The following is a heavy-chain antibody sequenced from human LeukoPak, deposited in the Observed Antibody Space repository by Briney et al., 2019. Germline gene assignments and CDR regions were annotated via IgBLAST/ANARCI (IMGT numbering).Heavy chain of an antibody. D-gene: IGHD2-21*02. J-gene: IGHJ4*02. Sequence: QAGGSLRLSCAASGFTFDDYAMHWVRQAPGKGLEWVSGISWNSGSIGYADSVKGRFTISRDNAKNSLYLQMNSLRAEDTAVYYCARDPCGGDCFADYWGQGTLVTVSS. CDR3: ARDPCGGDCFADY. CDR1: GFTFDDYA. V-gene: IGHV3-9*01. CDR2: ISWNSGSI.